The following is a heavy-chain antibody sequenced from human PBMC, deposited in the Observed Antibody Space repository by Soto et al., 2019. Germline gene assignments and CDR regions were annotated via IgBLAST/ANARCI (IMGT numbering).Heavy chain of an antibody. CDR2: IYYSGSTNY. Sequence: SETLSLTCTVSGDSISSSSYYWGWIRQPPGKGMEWIRSIYYSGSTNYNYNTSLESRVSLSVDTSKTQFSLKLSSVTAADTAVYYCARGVYDILTGYYKYAMDVWGQGTTVTVSS. V-gene: IGHV4-39*07. CDR3: ARGVYDILTGYYKYAMDV. CDR1: GDSISSSSYY. J-gene: IGHJ6*02. D-gene: IGHD3-9*01.